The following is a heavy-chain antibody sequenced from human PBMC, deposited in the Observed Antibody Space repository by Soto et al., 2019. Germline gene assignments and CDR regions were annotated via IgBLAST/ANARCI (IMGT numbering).Heavy chain of an antibody. V-gene: IGHV4-31*03. CDR1: GGSISSADYY. J-gene: IGHJ4*02. CDR3: ARERIAAAGTRLLYYFDY. Sequence: SETLSLTCTVSGGSISSADYYWSWIRQHPGKGLEWIGYIYNSGSTYFNPSLKSRVTMSVDTSKNQFSLWLSSVTAADTAVYYCARERIAAAGTRLLYYFDYWAQGNLVTVSS. CDR2: IYNSGST. D-gene: IGHD6-13*01.